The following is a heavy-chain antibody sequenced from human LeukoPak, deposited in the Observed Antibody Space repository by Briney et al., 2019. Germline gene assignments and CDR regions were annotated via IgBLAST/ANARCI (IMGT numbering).Heavy chain of an antibody. J-gene: IGHJ4*02. CDR1: GDIFSKYA. CDR2: IIPIFGTT. Sequence: ASVKVSCKASGDIFSKYAISWVRQAPGQGLEWMGGIIPIFGTTYYAQKFQGRVAITTDESTNTVYMELSSLRSEDTAVYYCAREMATMRPGPAGFDYWGQGTLVTVSS. CDR3: AREMATMRPGPAGFDY. V-gene: IGHV1-69*05. D-gene: IGHD5-24*01.